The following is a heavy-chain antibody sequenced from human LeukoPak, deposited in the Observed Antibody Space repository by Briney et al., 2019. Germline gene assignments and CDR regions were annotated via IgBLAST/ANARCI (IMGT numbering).Heavy chain of an antibody. J-gene: IGHJ4*02. Sequence: GGSLRLSCAASGFTLSSYAMSWVRQAPGKGLEWVSYTSSSSSTIYYADSVKGRFTISRDNAKNSLYLQMNSLRAEDTAIYYCTRDSPPDYWGQGTLVTVSS. CDR2: TSSSSSTI. CDR1: GFTLSSYA. CDR3: TRDSPPDY. V-gene: IGHV3-48*01.